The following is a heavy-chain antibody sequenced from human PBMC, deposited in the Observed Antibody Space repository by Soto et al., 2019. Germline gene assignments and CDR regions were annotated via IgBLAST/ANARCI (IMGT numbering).Heavy chain of an antibody. V-gene: IGHV3-48*02. D-gene: IGHD1-26*01. Sequence: GGSLRLSCATSGFTFSRYSMIWVRQAPGKGLEWISYISDGGHKSHAESVKGRFTISRDNAEDSLYLQMDSLRDEETDLYDCVSERYYSGFDYWGPVNPVTVSS. CDR3: VSERYYSGFDY. J-gene: IGHJ4*02. CDR2: ISDGGHK. CDR1: GFTFSRYS.